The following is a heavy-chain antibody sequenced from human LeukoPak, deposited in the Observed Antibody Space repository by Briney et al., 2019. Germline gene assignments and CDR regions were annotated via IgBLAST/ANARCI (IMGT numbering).Heavy chain of an antibody. J-gene: IGHJ4*02. D-gene: IGHD3-10*01. Sequence: GASVKVSCKASGYTFTSYYMHWVRQAPGQGLEWMGIINPSGGSTSYAQKFQGRVTMTRDMSTSTVYMELSSLKSEDTAVYYCARDPGSGSYYKDKGLYWGQGTLVTVSS. CDR1: GYTFTSYY. V-gene: IGHV1-46*01. CDR2: INPSGGST. CDR3: ARDPGSGSYYKDKGLY.